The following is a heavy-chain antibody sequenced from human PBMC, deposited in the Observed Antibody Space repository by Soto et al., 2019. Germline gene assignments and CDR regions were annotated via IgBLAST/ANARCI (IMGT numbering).Heavy chain of an antibody. CDR3: ARDLILGGSYSNWFDP. D-gene: IGHD1-26*01. CDR2: IYYSGST. V-gene: IGHV4-59*01. J-gene: IGHJ5*02. CDR1: GGSISSYY. Sequence: PSETLSLTCTVSGGSISSYYWSWIRQPPGKGLEWIGYIYYSGSTNYNPSLKSRVTIPVDTSKNQFSLKLSSVTAADTAVYYCARDLILGGSYSNWFDPWGQGTLVTVSS.